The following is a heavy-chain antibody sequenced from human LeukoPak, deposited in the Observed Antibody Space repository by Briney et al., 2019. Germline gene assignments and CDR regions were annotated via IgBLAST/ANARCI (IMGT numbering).Heavy chain of an antibody. CDR1: GGSFSSYY. CDR2: INHSGST. D-gene: IGHD1-26*01. J-gene: IGHJ6*02. V-gene: IGHV4-34*01. Sequence: PSETLSLNCTIYGGSFSSYYWSWIRQPPGKGLEWIGEINHSGSTNYNPSLESRITILVDTSKNQFSLKLSSVTAADTAIYYCARLPSGSFYYYGMDAWGQGTTVTVSS. CDR3: ARLPSGSFYYYGMDA.